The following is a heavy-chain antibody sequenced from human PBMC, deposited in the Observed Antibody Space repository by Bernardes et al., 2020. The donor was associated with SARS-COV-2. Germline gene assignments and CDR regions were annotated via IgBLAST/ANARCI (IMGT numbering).Heavy chain of an antibody. D-gene: IGHD6-13*01. CDR3: ARVISSSWGVYYYYMDV. J-gene: IGHJ6*03. Sequence: GSLRLSCAASGFTFSSYSMNWVRQAPGKGLEWVSYISSSSSTIYYADSVKGRFTISRDNAKNSLYLQMNSLRAEDTAVYYCARVISSSWGVYYYYMDVWGKGTTVTVSS. CDR1: GFTFSSYS. V-gene: IGHV3-48*04. CDR2: ISSSSSTI.